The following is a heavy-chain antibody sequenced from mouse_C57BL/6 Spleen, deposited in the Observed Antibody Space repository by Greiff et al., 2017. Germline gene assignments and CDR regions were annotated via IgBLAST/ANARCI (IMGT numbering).Heavy chain of an antibody. V-gene: IGHV1-76*01. CDR1: GYTFTDYY. CDR3: AREGDITTVVPTWGDY. CDR2: IYPGSGNT. D-gene: IGHD1-1*01. Sequence: QVQLKESGAELVRPGASVKLSCKASGYTFTDYYINWVKQRPGQGLEWIARIYPGSGNTYYNEKFKGKATLTAEKSSSTAYMQLSSLTSEDSAVYFCAREGDITTVVPTWGDYWGQGTTLTVSS. J-gene: IGHJ2*01.